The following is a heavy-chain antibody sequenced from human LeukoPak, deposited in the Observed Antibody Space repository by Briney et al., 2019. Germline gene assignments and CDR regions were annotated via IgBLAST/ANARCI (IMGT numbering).Heavy chain of an antibody. V-gene: IGHV1-18*01. CDR2: ISAYNGNT. Sequence: ASVKVSCKASGGTFSSYAISWVRQAPGQGLEWMGWISAYNGNTNYAQKLQGRVTMTTDKSTSTAYMELRSLRSDDTAVYYCAKDYYDSSGYGYWGQGTLVTVSS. CDR1: GGTFSSYA. J-gene: IGHJ4*02. D-gene: IGHD3-22*01. CDR3: AKDYYDSSGYGY.